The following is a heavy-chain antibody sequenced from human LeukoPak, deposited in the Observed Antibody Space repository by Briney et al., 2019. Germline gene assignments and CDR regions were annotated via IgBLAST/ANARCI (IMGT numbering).Heavy chain of an antibody. Sequence: PGGSLRLSCAASGFTFSFYEMNWVRQAPGKGLEWVSYISTSGNTIYYADSVKGRFTTSRDNAKNSLYLQMNSLRAEDTAVYYCAKVGSEGRYYYMDVWGKGTTVTISS. CDR2: ISTSGNTI. D-gene: IGHD1-26*01. CDR1: GFTFSFYE. CDR3: AKVGSEGRYYYMDV. V-gene: IGHV3-48*03. J-gene: IGHJ6*03.